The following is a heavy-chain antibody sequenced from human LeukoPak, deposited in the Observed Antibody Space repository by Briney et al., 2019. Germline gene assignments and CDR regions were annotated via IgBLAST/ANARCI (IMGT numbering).Heavy chain of an antibody. CDR3: ARPLMYYYGSETYFWFDP. D-gene: IGHD3-10*01. Sequence: GGSLRHSCAASGFTFRRYGMTWVRQAPGKGLEWVSSISGSGGNTYYADSVKGRFTVSRDNAKNSLSLQMNSLRAEDTAVYYCARPLMYYYGSETYFWFDPWGQGTLVTVSS. V-gene: IGHV3-21*01. CDR2: ISGSGGNT. CDR1: GFTFRRYG. J-gene: IGHJ5*02.